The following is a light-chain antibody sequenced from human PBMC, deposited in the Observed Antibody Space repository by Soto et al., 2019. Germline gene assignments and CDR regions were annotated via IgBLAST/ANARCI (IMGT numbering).Light chain of an antibody. CDR1: SSNLGAGYD. CDR2: GNR. J-gene: IGLJ3*02. CDR3: QAYDYSLTASV. V-gene: IGLV1-40*01. Sequence: QSVLTQPPSVSGAPGQRVTISCTGNSSNLGAGYDVHWYRQLPGAAPKLVIFGNRNRPSGVPERFSGSKSGTSASLAITGLQGEDETDYYCQAYDYSLTASVFGGGTKLTVL.